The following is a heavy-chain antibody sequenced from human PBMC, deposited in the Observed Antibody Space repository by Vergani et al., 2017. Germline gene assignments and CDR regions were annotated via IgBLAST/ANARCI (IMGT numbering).Heavy chain of an antibody. D-gene: IGHD2-2*01. CDR1: GYTFSDHH. V-gene: IGHV1-2*02. CDR2: ININSGAT. Sequence: VQLVQSGAEVKKPGASVKVSCKASGYTFSDHHLHWVRQAPGQGLEWVGWININSGATKLAQKFQGRVTMGTDTSISTGYMELSSLRSDDTAVYYCARLATVVVPAARPLDLWGQGTLITVSS. CDR3: ARLATVVVPAARPLDL. J-gene: IGHJ4*02.